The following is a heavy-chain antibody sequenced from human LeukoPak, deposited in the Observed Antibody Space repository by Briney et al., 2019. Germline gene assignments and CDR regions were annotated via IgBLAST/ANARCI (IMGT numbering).Heavy chain of an antibody. CDR2: IYYSWST. CDR1: GGSISSSRSYY. Sequence: SETLSLTCSVSGGSISSSRSYYWGWVRQPPGKGLEWIGSIYYSWSTYYNPSLKSRVTISVDTSKNQFSLKLSSVTAADTAVYYCARSGSDDAFDIWGQGTMVTVSS. V-gene: IGHV4-39*07. CDR3: ARSGSDDAFDI. D-gene: IGHD1-26*01. J-gene: IGHJ3*02.